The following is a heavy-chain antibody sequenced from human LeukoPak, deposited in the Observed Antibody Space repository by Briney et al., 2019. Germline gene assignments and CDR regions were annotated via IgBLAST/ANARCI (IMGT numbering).Heavy chain of an antibody. CDR1: GFTFSSYS. CDR2: ISSSSDYI. V-gene: IGHV3-21*01. J-gene: IGHJ4*02. D-gene: IGHD3-10*01. CDR3: ARDLFMVRGVIDY. Sequence: GGSLRLSCAASGFTFSSYSMNWVRQAPGKGLEWVSSISSSSDYIYYADSVKGRFTISRDNAKNSLYLQMNSLRAEDTAVYYCARDLFMVRGVIDYWGQGTLVTVSS.